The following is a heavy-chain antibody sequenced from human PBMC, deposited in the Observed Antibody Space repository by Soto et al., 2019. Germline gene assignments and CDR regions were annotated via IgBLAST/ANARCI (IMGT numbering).Heavy chain of an antibody. Sequence: QVQLVESGGGVVQPGRSLRLSCVASGFSFTTYGLHWVRQAPGRGLGWGAVIWYDGSNQYYADSVKGRFTISRDNSKNILYLEMNSMRVEDTAVYYCVKDHCGGDCYSDPYFDYWGQGTLVTVSS. V-gene: IGHV3-33*06. CDR2: IWYDGSNQ. D-gene: IGHD2-21*02. CDR1: GFSFTTYG. J-gene: IGHJ4*02. CDR3: VKDHCGGDCYSDPYFDY.